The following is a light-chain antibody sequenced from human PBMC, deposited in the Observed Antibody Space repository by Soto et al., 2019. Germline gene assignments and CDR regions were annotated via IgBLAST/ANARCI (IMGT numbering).Light chain of an antibody. J-gene: IGKJ5*01. CDR3: QQYNNWPPIT. V-gene: IGKV3-15*01. CDR2: GAS. Sequence: EIVLTQSPGTLSFSPGERATLSCRASQSVTSRYLAWYQQKPGQAPRLLIYGASTRATGIPARFSGSGSGTEFTLTISSLQSEDFAVYYCQQYNNWPPITFGQGTRLEIK. CDR1: QSVTSRY.